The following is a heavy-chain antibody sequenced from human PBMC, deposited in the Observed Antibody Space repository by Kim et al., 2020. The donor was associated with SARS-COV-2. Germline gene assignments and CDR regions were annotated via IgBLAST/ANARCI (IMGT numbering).Heavy chain of an antibody. Sequence: ASGKGRFTISRDKSKHTLYLQMNSLRAEDTAVYYCAKGVRAVAVGCGMDVWGQGTTVTVSS. D-gene: IGHD6-19*01. J-gene: IGHJ6*02. CDR3: AKGVRAVAVGCGMDV. V-gene: IGHV3-23*01.